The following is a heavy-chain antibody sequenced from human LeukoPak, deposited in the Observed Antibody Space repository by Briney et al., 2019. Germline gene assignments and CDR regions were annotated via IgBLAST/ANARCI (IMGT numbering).Heavy chain of an antibody. CDR2: ISGNSGRT. CDR1: GFTFASYA. V-gene: IGHV3-23*01. Sequence: GGSLILSCAASGFTFASYAMSGVRQAPGKGLEWVSSISGNSGRTYYADSVKGQFSISRDNSNNTLYLQMNSLRAEDAAVYYCAKSTSSPERVDYWGQPSLVTVSS. J-gene: IGHJ4*02. CDR3: AKSTSSPERVDY. D-gene: IGHD2-2*01.